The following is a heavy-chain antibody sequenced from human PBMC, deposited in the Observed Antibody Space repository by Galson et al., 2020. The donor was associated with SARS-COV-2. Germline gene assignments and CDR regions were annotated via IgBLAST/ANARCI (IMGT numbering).Heavy chain of an antibody. CDR2: IYNSGTT. Sequence: SQTPSLTCTVSGYSISSGYYWGWIRQPPGKGLEFIGSIYNSGTTYYNPSLRSRVTISVDTSQNQFSLKLTSVTAADTAVYYCARILDYWGQETLVTVSS. J-gene: IGHJ4*02. CDR3: ARILDY. CDR1: GYSISSGYY. V-gene: IGHV4-38-2*02.